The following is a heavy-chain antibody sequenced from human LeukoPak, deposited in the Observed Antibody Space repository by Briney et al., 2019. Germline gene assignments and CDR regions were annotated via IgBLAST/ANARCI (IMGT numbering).Heavy chain of an antibody. Sequence: SETLSLTCTVSGGTITGYYWNWVRQPAGKGLEWMGRIYSSGSIIYNPSPKSRVTMSVDTSKNRFSLRLNSVTAADTAVYYCARGDNWTGYFGYWGQGTLVTVSS. J-gene: IGHJ4*02. CDR3: ARGDNWTGYFGY. D-gene: IGHD3/OR15-3a*01. V-gene: IGHV4-4*07. CDR2: IYSSGSI. CDR1: GGTITGYY.